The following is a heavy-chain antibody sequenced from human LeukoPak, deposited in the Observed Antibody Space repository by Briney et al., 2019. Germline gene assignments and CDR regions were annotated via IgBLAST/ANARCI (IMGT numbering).Heavy chain of an antibody. D-gene: IGHD3-3*01. J-gene: IGHJ4*02. CDR2: ISSSGGST. CDR3: AKEEWLLAVYFDY. Sequence: GGSLRLSCAASRFTFSSYAMSWVRQAPGKGLEWVSAISSSGGSTYYADSVKGRFTISRDNSKNTLYLQMNRLRPEDAAVYYCAKEEWLLAVYFDYWGQGTLVTVSS. V-gene: IGHV3-23*01. CDR1: RFTFSSYA.